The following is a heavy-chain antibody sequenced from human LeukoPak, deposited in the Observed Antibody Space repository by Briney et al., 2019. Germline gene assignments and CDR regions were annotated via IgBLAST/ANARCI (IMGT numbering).Heavy chain of an antibody. CDR1: GDSISSYY. J-gene: IGHJ2*01. CDR3: ARNYYDSSGYGWYFDL. D-gene: IGHD3-22*01. CDR2: IYYSGST. Sequence: SETLSLTCTVSGDSISSYYWSWIRQPPGKGLEWIGYIYYSGSTNYNPSLKSRVTISVDTSKNQFSLKLSSVTAADTAVYYCARNYYDSSGYGWYFDLWGRGTLVTVSS. V-gene: IGHV4-59*01.